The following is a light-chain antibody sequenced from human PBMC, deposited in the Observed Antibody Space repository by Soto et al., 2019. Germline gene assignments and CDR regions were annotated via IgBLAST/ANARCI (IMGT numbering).Light chain of an antibody. J-gene: IGKJ2*01. CDR2: GAS. CDR1: QSISTN. Sequence: EIVMTQSPATLSVSPGERATLSCRASQSISTNSAWYQQKPGQAPRLLIYGASTSATGVPARFSSSGSGTDFALNLSSLQSEDFGVYYCQQYNDWSRIYTFGQGTKLEIK. V-gene: IGKV3-15*01. CDR3: QQYNDWSRIYT.